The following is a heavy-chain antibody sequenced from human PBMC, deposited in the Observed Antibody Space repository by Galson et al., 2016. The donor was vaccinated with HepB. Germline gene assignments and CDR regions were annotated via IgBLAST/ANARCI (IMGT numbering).Heavy chain of an antibody. J-gene: IGHJ4*02. V-gene: IGHV4-39*01. CDR3: ARWFINSWYPIDY. CDR1: GGSISSSSSYY. CDR2: IYYSGST. Sequence: SETLSLTCTVSGGSISSSSSYYWGWIRQPPGKGLEWIGSIYYSGSTYYNPSLKSRVTIFVDTSKSQFSLKLSSVTAADTAVYYCARWFINSWYPIDYWGQGTLVTVSS. D-gene: IGHD6-13*01.